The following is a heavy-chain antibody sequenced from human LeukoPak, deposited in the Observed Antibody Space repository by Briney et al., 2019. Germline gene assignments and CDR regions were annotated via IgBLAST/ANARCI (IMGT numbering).Heavy chain of an antibody. V-gene: IGHV1-2*02. J-gene: IGHJ4*02. Sequence: ASVKVSCKASGYTFTGYYMHWVRQAPGQGLEWMGWINPNSGGTNYAQKFQGRVTVTRGTSISTAYMELSRLRSDDTAVYYCASHIIGYCSSTSCYELDYWGQGTLVTVSS. CDR1: GYTFTGYY. CDR3: ASHIIGYCSSTSCYELDY. D-gene: IGHD2-2*01. CDR2: INPNSGGT.